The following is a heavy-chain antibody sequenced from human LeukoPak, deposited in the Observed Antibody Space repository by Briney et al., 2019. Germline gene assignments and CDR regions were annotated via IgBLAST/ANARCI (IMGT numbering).Heavy chain of an antibody. J-gene: IGHJ6*02. Sequence: GSLRLSCAASGCTFSSYAMHWVRQAPGKGLEWVAVIWYDGSNKYYADSVKGRFTISRDNSKNTLYLQMNSLRAEDTAVYYCARDKPLLYYDSSGTPEGMDVWGQGTTVTVSS. CDR1: GCTFSSYA. V-gene: IGHV3-33*08. CDR3: ARDKPLLYYDSSGTPEGMDV. D-gene: IGHD3-22*01. CDR2: IWYDGSNK.